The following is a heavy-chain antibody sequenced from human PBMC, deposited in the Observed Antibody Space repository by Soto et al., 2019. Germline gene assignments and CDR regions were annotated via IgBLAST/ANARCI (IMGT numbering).Heavy chain of an antibody. J-gene: IGHJ4*02. Sequence: EVQLLESGGGLVQPGGSLRLSCAASGFTFSSYAMSWVRQAPGKGLEWVSAISGSGGSTYYADSVKGRFTISRDNSKNTLYLQMNSVRAEDTAVYYCAKDPADSSGWFHFDYWGQGTLVTVSS. CDR3: AKDPADSSGWFHFDY. CDR1: GFTFSSYA. CDR2: ISGSGGST. D-gene: IGHD6-19*01. V-gene: IGHV3-23*01.